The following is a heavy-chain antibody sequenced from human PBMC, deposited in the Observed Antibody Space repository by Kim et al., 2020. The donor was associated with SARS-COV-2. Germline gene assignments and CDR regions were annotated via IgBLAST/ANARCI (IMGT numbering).Heavy chain of an antibody. J-gene: IGHJ4*02. CDR3: VKVEEECDN. CDR2: ITHGGST. Sequence: SETLSLTCAVSGGSIISDTYYWGWVRQPPGKGLEWIGSITHGGSTYYDPSLKSRVTISIDTSNNQFFLRRSSVTAADAAVSVWVKVEEECDNWGQGTLGT. CDR1: GGSIISDTYY. V-gene: IGHV4-39*07.